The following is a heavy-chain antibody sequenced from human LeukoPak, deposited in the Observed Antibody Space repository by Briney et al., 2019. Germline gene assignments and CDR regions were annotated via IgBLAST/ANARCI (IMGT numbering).Heavy chain of an antibody. CDR2: IYYSGST. J-gene: IGHJ5*02. CDR3: VRQDSSSWYGNNWFDP. D-gene: IGHD6-13*01. Sequence: SETLSLTCTVSGGSISSSSYYWGWIRQPPGKGLEWIGSIYYSGSTYYNPSLKSRVTISVDTSKNQFSLKLSSVTAADTAVYCCVRQDSSSWYGNNWFDPWGQGTLVTVSS. V-gene: IGHV4-39*01. CDR1: GGSISSSSYY.